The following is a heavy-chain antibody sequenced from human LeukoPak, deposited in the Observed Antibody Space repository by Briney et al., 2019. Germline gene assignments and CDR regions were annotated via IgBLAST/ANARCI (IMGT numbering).Heavy chain of an antibody. D-gene: IGHD5-18*01. CDR2: ISGSGGST. V-gene: IGHV3-23*01. CDR1: GFTFDHYG. Sequence: GGSLRLSCAASGFTFDHYGMSWVRHAPGKGLEWVSAISGSGGSTYYADSVKGRFTISRDNSKNTLYLQMNSLRAEDTAVYYCARAWNTDMYLWFDPWGQGTLVTVSS. CDR3: ARAWNTDMYLWFDP. J-gene: IGHJ5*02.